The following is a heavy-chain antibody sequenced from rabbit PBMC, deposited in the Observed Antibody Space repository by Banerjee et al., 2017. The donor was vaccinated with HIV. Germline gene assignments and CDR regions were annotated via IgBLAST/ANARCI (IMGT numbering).Heavy chain of an antibody. D-gene: IGHD8-1*01. CDR3: ARDLGGSSDL. J-gene: IGHJ4*01. CDR2: INAGSADST. CDR1: GFDFSGSYW. V-gene: IGHV1S45*01. Sequence: GASLTLTCTSSGFDFSGSYWIWWLRQAPGKGLEWIECINAGSADSTCYATWAKGRFSISKTSSTTVPLQMTSLTPADTTTYSCARDLGGSSDLWGQGPSSPS.